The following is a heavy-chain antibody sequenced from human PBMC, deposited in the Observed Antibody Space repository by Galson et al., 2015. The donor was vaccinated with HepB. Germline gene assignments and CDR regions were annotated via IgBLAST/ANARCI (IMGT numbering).Heavy chain of an antibody. Sequence: SVKVSCKAPGYTFTSYDLNWVRQTSGRGLEWMGSIHPNSGYIGYAPKFQDRITMATNTSINTAYLELTSLTDEDTAVYYCARGLRFFNWHDYWGQGTLVTVSS. CDR3: ARGLRFFNWHDY. D-gene: IGHD3-3*01. J-gene: IGHJ4*02. CDR2: IHPNSGYI. V-gene: IGHV1-8*01. CDR1: GYTFTSYD.